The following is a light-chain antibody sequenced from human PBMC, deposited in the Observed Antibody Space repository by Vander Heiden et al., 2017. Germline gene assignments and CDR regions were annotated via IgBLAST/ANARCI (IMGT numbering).Light chain of an antibody. J-gene: IGLJ2*01. CDR3: QSADSCCASVV. CDR1: ALSKQY. CDR2: KDT. V-gene: IGLV3-25*03. Sequence: SFELTQPPSASVSPGQPVRIPCSGDALSKQYAYWYQQKPGQAPVLVIYKDTERPSVTPERFSGSSSGTTVTLTISGVQADDDADYYCQSADSCCASVVFGGGTRLTVL.